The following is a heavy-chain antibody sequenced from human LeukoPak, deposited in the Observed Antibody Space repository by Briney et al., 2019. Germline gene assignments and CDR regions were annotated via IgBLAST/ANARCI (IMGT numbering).Heavy chain of an antibody. Sequence: GGSLRLSCAASGFTFSRDWMRWVRQAPGKGLEGGANIKNDGSEEYYVDSVKGRFTISRDNARNSLFLQMNSLTVEDTAVYYCARAIRGSAVDTGDRWGQGTLVTVSS. CDR1: GFTFSRDW. D-gene: IGHD3-10*01. CDR2: IKNDGSEE. V-gene: IGHV3-7*01. CDR3: ARAIRGSAVDTGDR. J-gene: IGHJ4*02.